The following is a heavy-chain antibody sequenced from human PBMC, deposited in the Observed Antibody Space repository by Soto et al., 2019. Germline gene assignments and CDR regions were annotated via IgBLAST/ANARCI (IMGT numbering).Heavy chain of an antibody. CDR2: INRDGSST. CDR1: GFTLSSYW. V-gene: IGHV3-74*01. D-gene: IGHD6-19*01. Sequence: GGSLRLSCAASGFTLSSYWMHWVRQAPGKGLEWVSRINRDGSSTSYADSVKGRFTISRDSAKNTLYLQMNSLRAEDTAVYYCARDPARVGWYDYWGQGTLVTVSS. J-gene: IGHJ4*02. CDR3: ARDPARVGWYDY.